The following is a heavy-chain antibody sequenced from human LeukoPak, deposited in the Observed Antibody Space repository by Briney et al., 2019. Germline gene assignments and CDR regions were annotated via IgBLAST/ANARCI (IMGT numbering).Heavy chain of an antibody. Sequence: GGSLRLSCAASGFSLDDYGMSWVRQAPGKGLEWVSGINWNGGSTGYADSVKGRFTISRDNAKNSLYLQTNSLRAEDTALYYCARGQYYYDSSGYYTLGYWGQGTLVTVSS. CDR3: ARGQYYYDSSGYYTLGY. V-gene: IGHV3-20*04. CDR1: GFSLDDYG. D-gene: IGHD3-22*01. CDR2: INWNGGST. J-gene: IGHJ4*02.